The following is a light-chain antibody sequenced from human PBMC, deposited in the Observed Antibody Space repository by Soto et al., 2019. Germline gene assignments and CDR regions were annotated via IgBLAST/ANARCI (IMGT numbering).Light chain of an antibody. CDR1: SSNIGNNY. CDR2: ENN. Sequence: SVLTQPPSVSTAPGQKGTISCSGSSSNIGNNYVAWYQQLPGTTPTLLIYENNTRPSGIPDRFSGSKSCTLATLGIAGLQTGDEAYYYCGTWPSSLRAVVFGGGTKGTVL. V-gene: IGLV1-51*02. CDR3: GTWPSSLRAVV. J-gene: IGLJ2*01.